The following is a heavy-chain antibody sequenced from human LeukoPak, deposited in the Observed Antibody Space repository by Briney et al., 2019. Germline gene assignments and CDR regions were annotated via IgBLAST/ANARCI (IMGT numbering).Heavy chain of an antibody. J-gene: IGHJ4*02. V-gene: IGHV4-34*01. CDR3: ARAPRVGYSSGWYYLDY. D-gene: IGHD6-19*01. CDR1: GGSFSGYY. CDR2: INHSGST. Sequence: SETLSLTCAVYGGSFSGYYWSWVRQPPGKGLEWIGEINHSGSTNYNPSLTSRVTISVETSKNQFSLKLSSVTAADTAVYYCARAPRVGYSSGWYYLDYWGQGTLVTVSS.